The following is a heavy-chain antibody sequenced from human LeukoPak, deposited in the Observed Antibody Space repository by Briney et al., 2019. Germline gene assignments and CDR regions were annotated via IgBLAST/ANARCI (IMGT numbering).Heavy chain of an antibody. D-gene: IGHD6-19*01. Sequence: GASVKVSCKASGYTFTSYYMHWVRQAPGQGLEWMGRIHSNSGGTNYAQKFQGRVTMTRDTSISTVYMELSRLRSDDTAVYYCARALRIAVGGTRGAEYFQHWGQGTLVTVSS. CDR3: ARALRIAVGGTRGAEYFQH. CDR2: IHSNSGGT. J-gene: IGHJ1*01. V-gene: IGHV1-2*06. CDR1: GYTFTSYY.